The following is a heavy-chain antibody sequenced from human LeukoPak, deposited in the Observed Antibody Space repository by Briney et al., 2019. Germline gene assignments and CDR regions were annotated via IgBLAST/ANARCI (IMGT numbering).Heavy chain of an antibody. V-gene: IGHV1-18*01. CDR2: ISAYNGNT. J-gene: IGHJ4*02. Sequence: GASVKVSCKASGYTFTSYGISWVRQAPGQGLEWMGWISAYNGNTNYAQKLQGRVTMTTDTSTSTAYMELRSLRSDDTAVYYCARDNNNSSGYYWGRGPFGYWGQGTLVTVSS. CDR1: GYTFTSYG. D-gene: IGHD3-22*01. CDR3: ARDNNNSSGYYWGRGPFGY.